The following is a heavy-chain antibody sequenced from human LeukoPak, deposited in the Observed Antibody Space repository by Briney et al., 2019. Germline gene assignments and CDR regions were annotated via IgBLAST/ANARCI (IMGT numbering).Heavy chain of an antibody. CDR3: ARARSPGHFDY. V-gene: IGHV3-23*01. D-gene: IGHD1-14*01. J-gene: IGHJ4*02. Sequence: GGSLRLSCAASGFTLSNYAMNWVRQAPGKGLEWVSAISGSGGNTYYSDSVKGRFTISRDNSKNTLYLQMNSLRAEDTAVYYCARARSPGHFDYWGQGTLVTVSS. CDR2: ISGSGGNT. CDR1: GFTLSNYA.